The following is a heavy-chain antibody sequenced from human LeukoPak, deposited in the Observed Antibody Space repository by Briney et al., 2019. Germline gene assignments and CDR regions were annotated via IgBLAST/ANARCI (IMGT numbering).Heavy chain of an antibody. CDR2: IRRAGRT. J-gene: IGHJ4*02. CDR1: GVSISSSDW. Sequence: SETLSLTCAVSGVSISSSDWWIWVRQPPGQGLEWIGEIRRAGRTRYNPSLKSRVTISMDYSKNQFSLKLTSVTAADTAIYYCGKTDIYFNPIDYWGPGSLVTVSS. V-gene: IGHV4-4*02. D-gene: IGHD3-9*01. CDR3: GKTDIYFNPIDY.